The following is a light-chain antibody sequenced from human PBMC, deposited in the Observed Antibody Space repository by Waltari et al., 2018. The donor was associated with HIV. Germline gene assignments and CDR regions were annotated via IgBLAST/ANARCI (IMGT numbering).Light chain of an antibody. V-gene: IGKV3-20*01. Sequence: EIVLTQSPGPLSLSPGERATLPSRASQSVSSSYLAWYQQKPGQAPRLLIYGASSRATGIPDRFSGSGSGTDFTLTISRLEPEDFAVYYCQQYGSSRLTFGGGTKVEIK. CDR1: QSVSSSY. CDR2: GAS. CDR3: QQYGSSRLT. J-gene: IGKJ4*01.